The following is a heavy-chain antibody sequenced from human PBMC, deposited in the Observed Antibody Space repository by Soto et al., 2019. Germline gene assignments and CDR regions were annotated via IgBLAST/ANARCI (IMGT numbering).Heavy chain of an antibody. Sequence: GGSLRLSCAASGFTFSNAWMSWVRQAPGKGLEWVGRIKSKTDGGSTDYAAPVKGRFTISRDDSKNTLYLQMNSLKTEDTAVYYCTTSSDIVVVVAATWYYMDVWGKGTTVTVS. D-gene: IGHD2-15*01. CDR1: GFTFSNAW. CDR3: TTSSDIVVVVAATWYYMDV. V-gene: IGHV3-15*01. CDR2: IKSKTDGGST. J-gene: IGHJ6*03.